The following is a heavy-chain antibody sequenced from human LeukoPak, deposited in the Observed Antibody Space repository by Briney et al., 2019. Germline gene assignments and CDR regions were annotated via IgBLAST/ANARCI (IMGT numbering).Heavy chain of an antibody. D-gene: IGHD3-10*01. J-gene: IGHJ3*02. CDR3: ARESYYYYNAFDI. CDR1: GGSISSYY. V-gene: IGHV4-59*01. Sequence: SETLSLTCTVSGGSISSYYGSWIRQPPGKGLEWIGYIYYSGSTNYNPSLKSRVTISVDTSKNQFSLKLSSVTAADTAVYYCARESYYYYNAFDIWGQGTMVTVSS. CDR2: IYYSGST.